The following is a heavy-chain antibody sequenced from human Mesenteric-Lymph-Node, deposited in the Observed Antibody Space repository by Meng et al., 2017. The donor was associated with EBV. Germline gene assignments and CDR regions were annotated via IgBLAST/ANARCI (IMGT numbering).Heavy chain of an antibody. CDR1: GGSFSGDY. CDR3: ARTIAGEYGDYVVPLDY. V-gene: IGHV4-34*01. J-gene: IGHJ4*02. CDR2: INAGEST. D-gene: IGHD4-17*01. Sequence: VPIEDWGAGLLKPSETLSLTCAVYGGSFSGDYWTWIRQPPGKGLEWIGEINAGESTNYNPSLKSRVTMSIDTSKNQFSLKLSSVTAADTAVYYCARTIAGEYGDYVVPLDYWGQGTLVTVSS.